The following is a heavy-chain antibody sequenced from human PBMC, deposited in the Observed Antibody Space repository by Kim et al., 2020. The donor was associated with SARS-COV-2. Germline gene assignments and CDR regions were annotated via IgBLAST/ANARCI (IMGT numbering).Heavy chain of an antibody. CDR3: ARSFGVAPPVDY. Sequence: TLSLTCTVSGGSISSGGYYWSWIRQHPGKGLEWIGYIYYSGSTYYNPSLKSRVTISVDTSKNQFSLKLSSVTAADTAVYYCARSFGVAPPVDYWGQGTLVTVSS. CDR1: GGSISSGGYY. J-gene: IGHJ4*02. CDR2: IYYSGST. V-gene: IGHV4-31*03. D-gene: IGHD3-3*01.